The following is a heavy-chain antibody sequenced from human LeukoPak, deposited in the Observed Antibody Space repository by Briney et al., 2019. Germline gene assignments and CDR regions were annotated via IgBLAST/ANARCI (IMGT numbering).Heavy chain of an antibody. CDR3: AKETLTGGDRYFDL. Sequence: GGSLGLSCAASGFTFSSYWMSWVRQAPGKGLEWVAFIRYDGSNTYYADSVKGRITISRDNSKNTLYLQMNSLRAEDTAVYYCAKETLTGGDRYFDLWGRGTLVTVSS. J-gene: IGHJ2*01. CDR2: IRYDGSNT. V-gene: IGHV3-30*02. D-gene: IGHD1-20*01. CDR1: GFTFSSYW.